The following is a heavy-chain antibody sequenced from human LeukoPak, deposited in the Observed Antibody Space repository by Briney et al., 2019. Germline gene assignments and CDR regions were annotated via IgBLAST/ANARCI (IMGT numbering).Heavy chain of an antibody. D-gene: IGHD2-21*02. CDR1: GFTFTPYS. CDR2: SSSSNS. Sequence: VGSLTLSCAASGFTFTPYSINWVRQAPGKGLEWVSSSSSSNSYYEDSVKGRLTISRDNAKKSAYLQMNSLRAEDTAVYYCARDPGDLRWGMDVWGQGTTVTVAS. CDR3: ARDPGDLRWGMDV. V-gene: IGHV3-21*01. J-gene: IGHJ6*02.